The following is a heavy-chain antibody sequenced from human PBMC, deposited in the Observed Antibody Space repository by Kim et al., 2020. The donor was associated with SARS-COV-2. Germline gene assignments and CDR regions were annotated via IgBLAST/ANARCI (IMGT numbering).Heavy chain of an antibody. CDR2: IYSGGSST. CDR3: AKDKGSGWYYFDY. J-gene: IGHJ4*02. V-gene: IGHV3-23*03. CDR1: GFTFSSYA. Sequence: GGSLRLSCAASGFTFSSYAMSWVRQAPGKGLEWVSVIYSGGSSTYYADSVKGRFTISRDNSKNTLYLQMNSLRAEDTAGYYCAKDKGSGWYYFDYWGQG. D-gene: IGHD6-19*01.